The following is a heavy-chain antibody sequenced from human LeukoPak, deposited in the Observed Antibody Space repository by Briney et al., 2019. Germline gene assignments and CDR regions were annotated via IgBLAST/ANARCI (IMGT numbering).Heavy chain of an antibody. CDR3: AKPHNNNYYYYMDV. Sequence: PGGSLRLSCAASGFTFADYAMHWVRQAPGRGLEWVSLITWDGGSTYYADSVEGRFTISRDNSKNSLYLQMNSLRAEDTALYYCAKPHNNNYYYYMDVWGKGTTVTVSS. J-gene: IGHJ6*03. D-gene: IGHD2/OR15-2a*01. V-gene: IGHV3-43D*03. CDR2: ITWDGGST. CDR1: GFTFADYA.